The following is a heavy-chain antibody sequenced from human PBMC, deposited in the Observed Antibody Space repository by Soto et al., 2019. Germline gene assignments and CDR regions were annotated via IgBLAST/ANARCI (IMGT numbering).Heavy chain of an antibody. J-gene: IGHJ3*02. D-gene: IGHD2-15*01. CDR2: IIPIFGTA. Sequence: QVQLVQSGAEVKKPGSSVKVSCKASGGTFSSYAISWVRQAPGQGLEWMGGIIPIFGTANYAQKFQGRVTITGDDSTSTASMELSSLRSEDTAVYYCARDTDPDRGHAFDIWGQGTMVTVSS. V-gene: IGHV1-69*12. CDR1: GGTFSSYA. CDR3: ARDTDPDRGHAFDI.